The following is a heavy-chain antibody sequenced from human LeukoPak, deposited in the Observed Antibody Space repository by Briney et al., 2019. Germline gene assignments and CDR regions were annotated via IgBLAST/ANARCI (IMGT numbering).Heavy chain of an antibody. CDR1: GFTFSDYY. J-gene: IGHJ4*02. Sequence: GGSLRLSCAASGFTFSDYYMSWVRQAPGKGLEWVSAISGSGGSTYYADSVKGRFTISRDNSKNTLYLQMNSLRAEDTAVYYCPTREYSSGWYEYYFDYWGQGTLVTVSS. CDR2: ISGSGGST. CDR3: PTREYSSGWYEYYFDY. V-gene: IGHV3-23*01. D-gene: IGHD6-19*01.